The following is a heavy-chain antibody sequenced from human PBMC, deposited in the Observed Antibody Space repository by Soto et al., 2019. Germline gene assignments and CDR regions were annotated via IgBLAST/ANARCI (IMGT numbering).Heavy chain of an antibody. J-gene: IGHJ4*02. CDR1: GYSISSGYY. Sequence: PSETLSLTCAVSGYSISSGYYGGWIRQPPGKGLEWIGSFYHSGSTYYNPSLQSRVTRSVDTSKNQFSLNLSSVTAADTAVYYCARVSDTMVPYYYYDYWGQGTLVTVSS. CDR2: FYHSGST. D-gene: IGHD3-10*01. CDR3: ARVSDTMVPYYYYDY. V-gene: IGHV4-38-2*01.